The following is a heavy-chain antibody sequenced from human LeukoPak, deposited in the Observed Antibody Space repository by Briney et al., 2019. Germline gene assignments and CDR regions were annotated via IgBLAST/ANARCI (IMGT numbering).Heavy chain of an antibody. CDR1: GFTFSSYA. J-gene: IGHJ1*01. CDR3: AKTVAGTGNFHH. CDR2: TSTSGGNT. V-gene: IGHV3-23*01. D-gene: IGHD6-19*01. Sequence: GGSLRLSCAASGFTFSSYAMTWVRQAPGKGLEWVSVTSTSGGNTYYADSVKGRFTVSRDNSKNTLYLQMNSLRAEDTAVYYCAKTVAGTGNFHHRGQGTLVTVSS.